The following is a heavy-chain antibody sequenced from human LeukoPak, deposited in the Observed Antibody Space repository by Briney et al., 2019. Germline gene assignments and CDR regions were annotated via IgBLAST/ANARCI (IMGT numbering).Heavy chain of an antibody. V-gene: IGHV3-23*01. CDR2: ISGSGGST. CDR3: AKDPLGYCGGDCYFRNWFDP. Sequence: GGSRRLSCAASGLTFSSYGMHWVRQAPGKGLEWVSAISGSGGSTYYADSVKGRFTISRDNSKNTLYLQMNSLRAEDTAVYYCAKDPLGYCGGDCYFRNWFDPWGQGTLVTVSS. J-gene: IGHJ5*02. CDR1: GLTFSSYG. D-gene: IGHD2-21*02.